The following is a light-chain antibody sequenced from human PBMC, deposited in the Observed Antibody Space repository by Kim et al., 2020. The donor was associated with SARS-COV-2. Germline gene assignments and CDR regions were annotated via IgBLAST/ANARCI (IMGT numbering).Light chain of an antibody. CDR1: EDISYY. CDR2: AAS. V-gene: IGKV1-33*01. CDR3: QQYDVVPYT. Sequence: SASVGDRVTITCQASEDISYYLNWYQQKPGKAPKLLIYAASNLETGVPSRFSGSGSGTVFTLTITSLQAEDFVTYYCQQYDVVPYTFGRGTKLETK. J-gene: IGKJ2*01.